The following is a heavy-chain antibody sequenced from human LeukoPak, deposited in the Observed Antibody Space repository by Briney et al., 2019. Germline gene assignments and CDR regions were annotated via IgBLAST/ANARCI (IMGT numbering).Heavy chain of an antibody. CDR3: ARAGYCGGDCYPFDAFDI. CDR1: GFTFSDYY. V-gene: IGHV3-11*06. Sequence: GGSLRLSCAASGFTFSDYYMSWIRQAPGKGLEWVSSISSSSSYIYYADSVKGRFTISRDNAKNSLYLQMNSLRAEDTAVYYCARAGYCGGDCYPFDAFDIWGQGTMVTVSS. CDR2: ISSSSSYI. J-gene: IGHJ3*02. D-gene: IGHD2-21*01.